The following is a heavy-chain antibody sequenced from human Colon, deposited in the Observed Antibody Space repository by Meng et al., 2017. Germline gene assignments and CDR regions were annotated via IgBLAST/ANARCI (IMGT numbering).Heavy chain of an antibody. D-gene: IGHD1-26*01. Sequence: QVTVNESGPTRVKPTQSLTLTCTLSGLSLSSTGVRVGWIRQPRGKALEWLAVISWDDTKRYSPSLKNRLPITKDTSRNRVVLTVTDVEPVDTATYSCIHRREDPRSAYYYLDNWGRGTLVTVSS. CDR2: ISWDDTK. V-gene: IGHV2-5*02. CDR3: IHRREDPRSAYYYLDN. J-gene: IGHJ4*01. CDR1: GLSLSSTGVR.